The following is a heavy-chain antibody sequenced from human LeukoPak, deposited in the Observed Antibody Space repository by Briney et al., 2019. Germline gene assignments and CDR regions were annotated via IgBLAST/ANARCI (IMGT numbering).Heavy chain of an antibody. Sequence: GGTLRLSCAASGFTFSSYGMSWVRQAPGKGLEWVSAISGSGGSTYYADSVKGRFTISRDNSKNTLYLQMNSLRAEDTAVYYCAKDMMAIVGGTTSAFDMWGQGTMDTVSS. V-gene: IGHV3-23*01. CDR2: ISGSGGST. CDR1: GFTFSSYG. D-gene: IGHD1-26*01. J-gene: IGHJ3*02. CDR3: AKDMMAIVGGTTSAFDM.